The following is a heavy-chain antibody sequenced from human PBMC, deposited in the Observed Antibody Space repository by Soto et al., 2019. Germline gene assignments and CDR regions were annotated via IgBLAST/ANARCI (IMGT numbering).Heavy chain of an antibody. CDR2: IYSGGST. V-gene: IGHV3-53*01. D-gene: IGHD3-22*01. Sequence: GGSLRLSCVASGFTVSSNYMSWVRQAPGKGLEWVSVIYSGGSTYYADSVKGRFTISRDNSKNTLYLQMNSLRAEDTAVYYCARNYYDSGGGFDYWAQVNLVTVSS. CDR3: ARNYYDSGGGFDY. CDR1: GFTVSSNY. J-gene: IGHJ4*02.